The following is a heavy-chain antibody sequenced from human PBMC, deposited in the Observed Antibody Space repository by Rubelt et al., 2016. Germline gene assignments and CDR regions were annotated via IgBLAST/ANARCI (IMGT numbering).Heavy chain of an antibody. D-gene: IGHD6-6*01. CDR2: IYSGGST. V-gene: IGHV3-66*01. Sequence: GKGLEWVSVIYSGGSTYYADSVKGRFTISRDNSKNTLYLQMNSLRAEDTAVYYCAKVKVGYSSSSLASGFDYWGQGSLVTVSS. J-gene: IGHJ4*02. CDR3: AKVKVGYSSSSLASGFDY.